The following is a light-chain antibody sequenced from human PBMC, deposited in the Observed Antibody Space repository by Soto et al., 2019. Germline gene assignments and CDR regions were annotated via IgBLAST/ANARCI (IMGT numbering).Light chain of an antibody. CDR2: EVD. J-gene: IGLJ1*01. CDR1: SRDVGGYNW. Sequence: QSALTQPPSASGSPGQSVTISCTGTSRDVGGYNWVSWYQHHPGKVPKLLIYEVDKRPSGVPDRFSGSKSGDTASLTISGLQAEDEADYYCSSFTNTITRYAFGTGTKLTVL. V-gene: IGLV2-8*01. CDR3: SSFTNTITRYA.